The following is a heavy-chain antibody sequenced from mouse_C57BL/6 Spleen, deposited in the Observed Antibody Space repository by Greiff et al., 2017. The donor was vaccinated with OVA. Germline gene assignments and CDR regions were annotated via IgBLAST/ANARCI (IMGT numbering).Heavy chain of an antibody. V-gene: IGHV1-76*01. D-gene: IGHD1-1*01. J-gene: IGHJ3*01. CDR3: ARDGSSLTVFAY. Sequence: QVQLKESGAELVRPGASVKLSCKASGYTFTDYYINWVKQRPGQGLEWIARIYPGSGNTYYNEKFKGKATLTAEKSSSTAYMQLSSLTSEDSAVYFCARDGSSLTVFAYWGQGTLVTVSA. CDR1: GYTFTDYY. CDR2: IYPGSGNT.